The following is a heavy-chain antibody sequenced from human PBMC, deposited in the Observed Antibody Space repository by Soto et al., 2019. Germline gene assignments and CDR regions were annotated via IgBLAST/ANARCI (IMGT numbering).Heavy chain of an antibody. Sequence: LRLSCAASGFTFSTYEFNWVRQAPGRWLGWISYISVSGNIIKYAESVKGRFTISSDNADNSLHLHMSNLRVDDTALYFCVRDTRRASAAASLDYWGQGTQVTVSS. D-gene: IGHD2-2*01. CDR3: VRDTRRASAAASLDY. CDR2: ISVSGNII. CDR1: GFTFSTYE. J-gene: IGHJ4*02. V-gene: IGHV3-48*03.